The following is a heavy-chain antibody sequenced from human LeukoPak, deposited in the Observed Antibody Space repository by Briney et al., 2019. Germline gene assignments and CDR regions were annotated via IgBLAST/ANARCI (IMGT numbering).Heavy chain of an antibody. D-gene: IGHD3-10*01. V-gene: IGHV1-58*02. CDR1: GFTFTSSA. J-gene: IGHJ6*02. CDR3: AADPITMVRGVTPGGMDV. CDR2: IVVGSGNT. Sequence: GASVKVSCKASGFTFTSSAMQWVRQARGQRLEWIGWIVVGSGNTNYAQKFQERVTITRDMSTSTVYMELSSLRSEDTAVYYCAADPITMVRGVTPGGMDVWGQGTTVTVSS.